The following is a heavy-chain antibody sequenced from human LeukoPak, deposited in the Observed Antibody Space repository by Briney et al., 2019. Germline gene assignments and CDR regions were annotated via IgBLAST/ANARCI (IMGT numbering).Heavy chain of an antibody. D-gene: IGHD2-2*02. CDR3: ARDLCSSTSCYSRRDAFDI. Sequence: SETLSLTCTVSGGSISSSYWSWIRQPPGKGLEWIGYIFYSGSANYNPSLKSRVTISVDTSKNQFSLKLSSVTAADTAVYYCARDLCSSTSCYSRRDAFDIWGQGTMVTVSS. CDR1: GGSISSSY. V-gene: IGHV4-59*01. CDR2: IFYSGSA. J-gene: IGHJ3*02.